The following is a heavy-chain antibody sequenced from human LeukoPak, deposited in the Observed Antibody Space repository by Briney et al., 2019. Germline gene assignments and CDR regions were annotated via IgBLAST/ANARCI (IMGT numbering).Heavy chain of an antibody. Sequence: GGSLRLSCAASGFTFSSYAMSWVRQAPGKGLEWVSAISGSGGSTYYADSVKGRFTISRDNSKNTLYLQMNSLRAEDTAVYYCAKDQSRLVGAALTGLVRVAFDIWGQGTMVTVSS. V-gene: IGHV3-23*01. CDR1: GFTFSSYA. J-gene: IGHJ3*02. D-gene: IGHD1-26*01. CDR2: ISGSGGST. CDR3: AKDQSRLVGAALTGLVRVAFDI.